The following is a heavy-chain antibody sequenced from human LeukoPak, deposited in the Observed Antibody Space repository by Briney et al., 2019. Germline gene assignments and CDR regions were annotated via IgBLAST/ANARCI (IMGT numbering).Heavy chain of an antibody. CDR1: GGSISSVGYY. J-gene: IGHJ4*02. V-gene: IGHV4-31*03. CDR2: MYYGGNS. CDR3: ARYSSTYFFDH. D-gene: IGHD6-13*01. Sequence: SETLSLTCTDSGGSISSVGYYWSWIRQFPGRGLEWIGYMYYGGNSYYNPSLKSRVNISVGTSKNQFSLKLNSVTAAGTAVYYCARYSSTYFFDHWGQGILVTVSS.